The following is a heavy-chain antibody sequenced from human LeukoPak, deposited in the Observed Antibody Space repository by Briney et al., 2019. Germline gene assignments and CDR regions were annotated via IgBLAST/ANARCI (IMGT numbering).Heavy chain of an antibody. V-gene: IGHV4-59*01. D-gene: IGHD4-17*01. CDR3: ARVKMTTVTTWAFDI. CDR1: GGSISSYY. J-gene: IGHJ3*02. Sequence: SETLSLTXTVSGGSISSYYWSWIRQPLGKGLEWIGYIYYSGSTNYNPSLKSRVTISVDTSKNQFSLKLSSVTAADTAVYYCARVKMTTVTTWAFDIWGQGTMVTVSS. CDR2: IYYSGST.